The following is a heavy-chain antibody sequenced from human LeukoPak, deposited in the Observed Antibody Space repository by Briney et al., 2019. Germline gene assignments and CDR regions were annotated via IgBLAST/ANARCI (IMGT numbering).Heavy chain of an antibody. J-gene: IGHJ4*02. D-gene: IGHD6-13*01. CDR2: IKQAGSEK. Sequence: GGSLRLSCAASGFTFSSYWMSWVRQAPGKGLEWVANIKQAGSEKYYVDSVKGRFTISRDNAKNSLYLQMNSLRAEDTAVYYCARTPIAAAGSAYFDYWGQGTLVTVSP. CDR3: ARTPIAAAGSAYFDY. V-gene: IGHV3-7*01. CDR1: GFTFSSYW.